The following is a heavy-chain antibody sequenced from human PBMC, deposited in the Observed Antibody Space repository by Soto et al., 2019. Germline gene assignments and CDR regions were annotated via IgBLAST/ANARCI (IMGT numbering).Heavy chain of an antibody. V-gene: IGHV3-30-3*01. CDR2: ISYDGNNK. J-gene: IGHJ4*02. D-gene: IGHD3-10*01. CDR3: ARAISYFYASGSYFDY. Sequence: VGSLRLSCAASGFTFNSYAMHWVRQAPGEGLEWVAVISYDGNNKYYADSVKGRFTISRDDSKNTLYLQMNRLRVEDTAVYYCARAISYFYASGSYFDYWGQGTRVTVSS. CDR1: GFTFNSYA.